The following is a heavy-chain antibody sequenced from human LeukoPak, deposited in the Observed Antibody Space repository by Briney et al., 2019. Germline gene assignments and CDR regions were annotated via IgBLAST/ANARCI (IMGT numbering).Heavy chain of an antibody. CDR1: GFTFSSYA. Sequence: GGSLRLSCAASGFTFSSYAMHWVRQAPGKGLEWVAVISYDGSNKYYADSVKGRFTISRDNSKNTLYLQMNSLRAEDTAVYYCARSPMVRGVIFDYWGQGTLVTVSS. CDR3: ARSPMVRGVIFDY. V-gene: IGHV3-30*04. CDR2: ISYDGSNK. J-gene: IGHJ4*02. D-gene: IGHD3-10*01.